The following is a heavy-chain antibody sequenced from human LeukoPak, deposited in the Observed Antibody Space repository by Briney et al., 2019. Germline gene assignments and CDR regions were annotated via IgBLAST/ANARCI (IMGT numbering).Heavy chain of an antibody. V-gene: IGHV3-9*01. CDR1: GFTFSSYW. CDR3: AKDRAVDLQGYFDY. Sequence: GGSLRLSCAASGFTFSSYWMHWVRHAPGKGLEWVSGISWNSGSIGYADSVKGRFTISRDNAKNSLYLQMNSLRAEDTALYYCAKDRAVDLQGYFDYWGQGTLVTVSS. CDR2: ISWNSGSI. J-gene: IGHJ4*02.